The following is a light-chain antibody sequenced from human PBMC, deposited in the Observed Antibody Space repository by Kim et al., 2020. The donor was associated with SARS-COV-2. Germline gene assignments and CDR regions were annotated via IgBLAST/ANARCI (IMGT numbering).Light chain of an antibody. CDR3: HQYSASPYT. J-gene: IGKJ2*01. V-gene: IGKV3-20*01. CDR1: QSFSSSY. CDR2: GAS. Sequence: EIVLTQSPGTLSLSPGERAIVSCRASQSFSSSYLGWYQQKPGQATRLLIFGASTRATGIPDRFTGEGSGTEYSLIITRVEPDDFAFYCCHQYSASPYTFGQGTKLEI.